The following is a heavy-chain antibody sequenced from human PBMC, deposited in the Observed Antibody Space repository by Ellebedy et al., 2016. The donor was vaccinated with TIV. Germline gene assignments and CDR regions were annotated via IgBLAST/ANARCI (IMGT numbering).Heavy chain of an antibody. CDR3: ARVRFSTVFDY. V-gene: IGHV1-2*02. CDR2: INTATGDT. Sequence: ASVKVSCKASGYTFSAYGVSWVRQAPGQGLEWMGWINTATGDTTYAQLFQGRVTLTRDTSSRTAFMELSRLRSDDSAVFYCARVRFSTVFDYWGQGTLVTVSS. J-gene: IGHJ4*02. CDR1: GYTFSAYG.